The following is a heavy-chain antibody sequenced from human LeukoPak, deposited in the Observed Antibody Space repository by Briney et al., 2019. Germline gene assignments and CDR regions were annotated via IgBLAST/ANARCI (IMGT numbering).Heavy chain of an antibody. CDR1: GFTFRSYA. CDR3: APPPELQPDFDY. D-gene: IGHD3-10*01. CDR2: ISGSGGST. V-gene: IGHV3-23*01. Sequence: GGSLRLSCAASGFTFRSYAMSWVRQAPGKGLEWVSAISGSGGSTYYADSVKGRFTISRDNSKNTLYLQMNSLRAEDTAVYYCAPPPELQPDFDYWGQGTLVTVSS. J-gene: IGHJ4*02.